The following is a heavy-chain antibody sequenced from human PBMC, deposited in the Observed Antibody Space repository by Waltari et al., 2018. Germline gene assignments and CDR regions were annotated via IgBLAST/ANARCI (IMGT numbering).Heavy chain of an antibody. CDR2: IWYDGSNK. D-gene: IGHD2-15*01. CDR3: AREGSEVALDY. V-gene: IGHV3-33*01. CDR1: GFPFSSYG. Sequence: QVQLVESGGGVFQPGRSLLIFCAASGFPFSSYGMHWVRQAPGKGLEWVAVIWYDGSNKYYADSVKGRFTISRDNSKNTLYLQMNSLRAEDTAVYYCAREGSEVALDYWGQGTLVTVSS. J-gene: IGHJ4*02.